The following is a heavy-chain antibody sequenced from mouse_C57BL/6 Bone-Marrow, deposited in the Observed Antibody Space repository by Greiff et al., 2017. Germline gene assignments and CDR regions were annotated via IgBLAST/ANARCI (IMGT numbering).Heavy chain of an antibody. CDR1: GFNIKDDY. CDR3: TTGYYGSSYVAY. J-gene: IGHJ3*01. V-gene: IGHV14-4*01. Sequence: VQLQQSGAELVRPGASVKLSCTASGFNIKDDYMHWVKQRPEQGLEWIGWLDPENGDTEYASKFQGKATITADTSSNTAYLQLSSLTSEDTAVYYCTTGYYGSSYVAYWGQGTLVTVSA. CDR2: LDPENGDT. D-gene: IGHD1-1*01.